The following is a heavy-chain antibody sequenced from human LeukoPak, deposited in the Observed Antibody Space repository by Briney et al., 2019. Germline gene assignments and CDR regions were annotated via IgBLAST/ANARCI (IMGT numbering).Heavy chain of an antibody. Sequence: GGSLRLSCTASGFTFSKFYMSWIRQAPGKGLEWVSYISTSSTYTNYADSMKGRFTISRDNAKNSLYLQMNSLRAEDTAVYFCARLGSIGRFHYWGQGTLVTVSS. J-gene: IGHJ4*02. CDR1: GFTFSKFY. CDR3: ARLGSIGRFHY. CDR2: ISTSSTYT. D-gene: IGHD3-3*02. V-gene: IGHV3-11*06.